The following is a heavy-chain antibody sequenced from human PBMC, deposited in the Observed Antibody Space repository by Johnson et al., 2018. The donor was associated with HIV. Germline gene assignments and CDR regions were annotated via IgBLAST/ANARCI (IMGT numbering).Heavy chain of an antibody. Sequence: LVESGGGLAQPGRSLRLSCAASGFMFDDYAMHWVRQGPGKGLEWVSGINWNSGSIGYADSVKGRFSIFRNNAKNSLYLQMNSLRAEDTAVYYCARIPILRYFDWLYDAFDIWGQGTMVTVSS. J-gene: IGHJ3*02. CDR2: INWNSGSI. CDR1: GFMFDDYA. V-gene: IGHV3-9*01. D-gene: IGHD3-9*01. CDR3: ARIPILRYFDWLYDAFDI.